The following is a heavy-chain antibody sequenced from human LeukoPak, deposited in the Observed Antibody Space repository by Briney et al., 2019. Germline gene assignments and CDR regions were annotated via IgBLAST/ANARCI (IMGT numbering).Heavy chain of an antibody. Sequence: ASVKVSCKASGYTFTGYYMHWVRQAPGQGLEWMGWINPNSGGTNYAQKLQGRVTMTTDTSTSTAYMELRSLRSDDTAVYYCARKLTVTTFRYYYYYMDVWGKGTTVTVSS. V-gene: IGHV1-2*02. D-gene: IGHD4-17*01. CDR3: ARKLTVTTFRYYYYYMDV. CDR2: INPNSGGT. CDR1: GYTFTGYY. J-gene: IGHJ6*03.